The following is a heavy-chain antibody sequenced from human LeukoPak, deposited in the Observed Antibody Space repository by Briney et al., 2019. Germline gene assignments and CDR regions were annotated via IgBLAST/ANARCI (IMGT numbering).Heavy chain of an antibody. Sequence: PGGSLRLSCAASGFTVSSNCMSWLRQAPGKGLERVSVIYSGGSTYYADSVKGRFTISRDNSKNTLYLQMNSLRAEDTAVYYCARDESFYGSGRYYWGQGTLVTVSS. CDR1: GFTVSSNC. CDR3: ARDESFYGSGRYY. D-gene: IGHD3-10*01. V-gene: IGHV3-53*01. CDR2: IYSGGST. J-gene: IGHJ4*02.